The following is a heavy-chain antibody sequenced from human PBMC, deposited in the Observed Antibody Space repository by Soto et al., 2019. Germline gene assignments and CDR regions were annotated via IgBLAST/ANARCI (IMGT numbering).Heavy chain of an antibody. Sequence: QVQLQESGPGLVKPSQTLSLTCTVSGGSISSGGYYWSWIRQHPWKGLEWSGYIYYSGGTYYNPTRMRRFNISAATSKIQSPLKLSAVTAADTAVFDCAGDRYCSSTSCYESESFDIWGQGTMVTVSS. CDR3: AGDRYCSSTSCYESESFDI. CDR1: GGSISSGGYY. D-gene: IGHD2-2*01. V-gene: IGHV4-31*03. CDR2: IYYSGGT. J-gene: IGHJ3*02.